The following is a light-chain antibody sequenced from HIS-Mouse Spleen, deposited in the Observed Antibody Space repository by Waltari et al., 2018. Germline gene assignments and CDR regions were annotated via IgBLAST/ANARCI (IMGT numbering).Light chain of an antibody. CDR3: AAWDDSLSGPV. V-gene: IGLV1-47*01. CDR1: SSNIGSNY. Sequence: QSVLTQPPSASGTPGQRVPLSCSGSSSNIGSNYVYWYQQLPGTAPKLLIYRKNQRHSGVPDRFSGSKSGTSASLAISGLRSEDEADYYCAAWDDSLSGPVFGGGTKLTVL. J-gene: IGLJ3*02. CDR2: RKN.